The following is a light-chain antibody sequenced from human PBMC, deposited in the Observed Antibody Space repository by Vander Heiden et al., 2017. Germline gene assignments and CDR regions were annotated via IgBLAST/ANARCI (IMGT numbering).Light chain of an antibody. J-gene: IGKJ1*01. CDR1: QDSCSY. V-gene: IGKV1-8*01. Sequence: AIRMTQSPSSVPASTGYRVTIPCRVSQDSCSYLAWYQQKPGKAPQLLIYAASTWQSGVPARFSGSGSGTDFTLTISCLQSEDFATYYCQQYYSYPRTFGQGTKVEIK. CDR2: AAS. CDR3: QQYYSYPRT.